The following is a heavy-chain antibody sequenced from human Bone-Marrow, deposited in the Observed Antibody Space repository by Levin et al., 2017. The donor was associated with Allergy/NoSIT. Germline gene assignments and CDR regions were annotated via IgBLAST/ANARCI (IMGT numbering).Heavy chain of an antibody. Sequence: GESLKISCAASGFTFSTYAMHWVRQTPGKGLEWVAVTSNDGSDKFYGDAVQGRVTISRDNSKNTLYLEINGLSAEDSALYYCARGVGSHGYYVKHPFDYWGQGILVTVSS. V-gene: IGHV3-30*04. D-gene: IGHD3-3*01. J-gene: IGHJ4*02. CDR3: ARGVGSHGYYVKHPFDY. CDR2: TSNDGSDK. CDR1: GFTFSTYA.